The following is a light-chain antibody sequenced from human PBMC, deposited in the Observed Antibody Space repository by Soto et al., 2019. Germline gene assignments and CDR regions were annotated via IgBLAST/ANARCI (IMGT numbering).Light chain of an antibody. V-gene: IGKV3-20*01. Sequence: EIVLTQSPGTLSLSPGERATLSCRASQDFSSNYLAWYQQKPGQAPRLLIYGSSYRATGIPDRFSGSGSGSDFSLTISRLEPGDSAVYYCQQYDSPPVTFGGGTKVDIK. J-gene: IGKJ4*01. CDR2: GSS. CDR1: QDFSSNY. CDR3: QQYDSPPVT.